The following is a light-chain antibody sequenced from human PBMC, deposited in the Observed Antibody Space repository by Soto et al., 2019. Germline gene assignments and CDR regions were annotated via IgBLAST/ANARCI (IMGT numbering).Light chain of an antibody. J-gene: IGKJ1*01. V-gene: IGKV3-20*01. CDR3: QQYGNSPT. CDR2: GAS. Sequence: EIVLTQSPSTLSLSPGERATLSCRASQSVSSSSLAWYQQKPGQAPRLLIYGASSRATGIPDRFSGSGSGTDFTLTISRLEPEDFAVYYCQQYGNSPTFGQGTKVEIK. CDR1: QSVSSSS.